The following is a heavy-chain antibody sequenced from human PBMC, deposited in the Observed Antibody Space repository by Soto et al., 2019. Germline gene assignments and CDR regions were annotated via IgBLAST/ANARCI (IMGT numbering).Heavy chain of an antibody. CDR1: GFTFSSYA. CDR2: ISGSGGST. Sequence: GGSLRLSCAASGFTFSSYAMSWVRQAPGKGLEWVSAISGSGGSTYYADSVKGRFTISRDNSKNTLYLQMNSLRAEDTAVYYCAKVRYYDSSGYNDYWGQGTLVTVSS. D-gene: IGHD3-22*01. CDR3: AKVRYYDSSGYNDY. J-gene: IGHJ4*02. V-gene: IGHV3-23*01.